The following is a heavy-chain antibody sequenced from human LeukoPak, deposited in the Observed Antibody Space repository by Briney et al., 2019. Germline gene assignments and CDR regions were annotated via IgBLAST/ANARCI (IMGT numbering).Heavy chain of an antibody. CDR1: GFTFSSYG. CDR2: IWYDGSNK. CDR3: ARSVRWLQIDY. J-gene: IGHJ4*02. D-gene: IGHD5-12*01. V-gene: IGHV3-33*01. Sequence: GSLRLSCAASGFTFSSYGMHWVRQAPGKGLEWVAVIWYDGSNKYYADSVKGRFTISRDNSKNTLYLQMNSLRAEDTAVYYCARSVRWLQIDYWGQGTLVTVSS.